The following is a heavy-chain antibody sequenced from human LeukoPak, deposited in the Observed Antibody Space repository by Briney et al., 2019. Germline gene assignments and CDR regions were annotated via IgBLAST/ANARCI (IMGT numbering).Heavy chain of an antibody. Sequence: SETLSLTCTVSGYSISSGYYWGWIRQPPGRGLEWIGSIYHSGRTYYNPSLKSRVTISVDTSKNQFSLKLSSVAAADTAVYYCARNASLVRAFDIWGQGTMVTVSS. J-gene: IGHJ3*02. CDR2: IYHSGRT. CDR1: GYSISSGYY. CDR3: ARNASLVRAFDI. V-gene: IGHV4-38-2*02. D-gene: IGHD6-6*01.